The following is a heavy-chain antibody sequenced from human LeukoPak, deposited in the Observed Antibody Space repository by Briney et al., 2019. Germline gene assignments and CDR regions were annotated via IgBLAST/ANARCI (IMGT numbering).Heavy chain of an antibody. J-gene: IGHJ5*02. CDR1: GYTFTGYY. CDR3: ARDSGFWSGYSRYNWFDP. D-gene: IGHD3-3*01. V-gene: IGHV1-2*02. CDR2: IHPNSGGT. Sequence: ASVKVSCKASGYTFTGYYMHWVRQAPGQGLEWMGWIHPNSGGTNYAQKFQGRVTMTRDTSISTAYVELCRLRSDDTAVYYCARDSGFWSGYSRYNWFDPWGQGTLVTVSS.